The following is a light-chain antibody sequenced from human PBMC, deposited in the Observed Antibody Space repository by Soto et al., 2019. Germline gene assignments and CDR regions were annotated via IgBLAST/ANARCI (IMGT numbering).Light chain of an antibody. Sequence: EIVMTQSPATLSVSPGERATLSCRASQSVSSNLAWYQQKPGQVPRLLIYGPSTRATGIPARFSGSGSGAEFTLTSSSLRSEDFAVYYCQQYNNWPPLTFGGGTKVEIK. J-gene: IGKJ4*01. CDR3: QQYNNWPPLT. CDR2: GPS. CDR1: QSVSSN. V-gene: IGKV3-15*01.